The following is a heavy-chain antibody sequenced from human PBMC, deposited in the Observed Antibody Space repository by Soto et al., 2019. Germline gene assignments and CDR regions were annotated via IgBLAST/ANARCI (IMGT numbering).Heavy chain of an antibody. CDR1: GASITSGGYY. Sequence: SETLSLTCTFSGASITSGGYYWAWIRQHPGKGLEWIGYIYYSGTTYYNPSLKSRFTISVDTSKDQFSLKLSSVTATDTAVYYCAIATLVGANFAAFESWGQATMVTVAS. CDR3: AIATLVGANFAAFES. CDR2: IYYSGTT. J-gene: IGHJ3*02. V-gene: IGHV4-31*03. D-gene: IGHD1-26*01.